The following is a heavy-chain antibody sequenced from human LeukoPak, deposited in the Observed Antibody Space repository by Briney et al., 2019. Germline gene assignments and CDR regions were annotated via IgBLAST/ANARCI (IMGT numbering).Heavy chain of an antibody. Sequence: PGMSLRLSCAGSGFTFSSYGMHWVRQAPGKGLEWVALISYDGSNKYYADSVKGRFTISRDNSKKTLYLQMNSLRAEDTAIYYCAKEGDSGWYGDYWGQGTLVTVSS. CDR1: GFTFSSYG. D-gene: IGHD6-19*01. CDR2: ISYDGSNK. J-gene: IGHJ4*02. CDR3: AKEGDSGWYGDY. V-gene: IGHV3-30*18.